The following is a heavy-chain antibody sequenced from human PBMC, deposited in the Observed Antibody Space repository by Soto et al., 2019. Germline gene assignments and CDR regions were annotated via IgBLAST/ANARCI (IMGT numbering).Heavy chain of an antibody. J-gene: IGHJ4*02. D-gene: IGHD3-3*01. Sequence: QVQLVQSGAEVKKPGSSVKVSCKASGGSFSSFHITWVRQAPGQGLEWMGRIIPILGITNYAQKFQGRVTITAHKSTNTAYMELNSLRSEDTAMYYCARGPTALGDDWGQGTLITVSS. V-gene: IGHV1-69*02. CDR1: GGSFSSFH. CDR3: ARGPTALGDD. CDR2: IIPILGIT.